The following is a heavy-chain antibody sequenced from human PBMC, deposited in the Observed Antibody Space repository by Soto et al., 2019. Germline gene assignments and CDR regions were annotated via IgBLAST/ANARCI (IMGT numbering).Heavy chain of an antibody. CDR1: GGSISSGGYY. CDR2: IYYSGST. D-gene: IGHD4-17*01. J-gene: IGHJ6*02. CDR3: ARDRRTAVTTHPGYYYGMDV. V-gene: IGHV4-31*03. Sequence: SETLSLTCTVSGGSISSGGYYWSWIRQHPGKGLEWIGYIYYSGSTYYNPSLKSRVTISVDTSKNQFSLKLSSVTAADTAVYYCARDRRTAVTTHPGYYYGMDVWGQGTTVTVSS.